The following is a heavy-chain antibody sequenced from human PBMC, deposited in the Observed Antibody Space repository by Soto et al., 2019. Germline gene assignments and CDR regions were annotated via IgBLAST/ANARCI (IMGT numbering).Heavy chain of an antibody. J-gene: IGHJ4*02. D-gene: IGHD3-22*01. Sequence: SLILSCAASGFTFDDYAIHLVRQAPGKGLEWVSGISWNSGSIGYADSVKGRFTISRDNAKNSLYLQMNSLRAEDTALYYCAKGPYDSSGYFDYWGQGTLVTVSS. CDR3: AKGPYDSSGYFDY. CDR1: GFTFDDYA. V-gene: IGHV3-9*01. CDR2: ISWNSGSI.